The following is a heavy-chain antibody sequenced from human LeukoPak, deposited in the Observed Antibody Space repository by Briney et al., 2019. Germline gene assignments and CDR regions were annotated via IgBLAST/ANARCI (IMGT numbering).Heavy chain of an antibody. CDR1: GFTFSSYG. CDR2: IWYDGSNK. CDR3: AKDLYKRGDYGDYQGHYYYGMDV. Sequence: QPGRSLRLSCAASGFTFSSYGMHWVRQAPGKGLEWVAVIWYDGSNKYYADSVKGRFTISRDNAKNSLYLQMNSLRAEDTALYYCAKDLYKRGDYGDYQGHYYYGMDVWGQGTTVTVSS. J-gene: IGHJ6*02. D-gene: IGHD4-17*01. V-gene: IGHV3-33*03.